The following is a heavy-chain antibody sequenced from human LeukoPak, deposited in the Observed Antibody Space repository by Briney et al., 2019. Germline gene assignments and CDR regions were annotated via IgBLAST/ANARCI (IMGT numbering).Heavy chain of an antibody. CDR2: ISYDGSNK. Sequence: GGSLRLSCAASGFTFSSYAMHWVRQAPGKGLEWVAVISYDGSNKYYADSVKGRFTISRDNSKNALYLQMNSLRAEDTAVYFCAKRDYWGQGTLVTVSS. V-gene: IGHV3-30*04. CDR3: AKRDY. CDR1: GFTFSSYA. J-gene: IGHJ4*02.